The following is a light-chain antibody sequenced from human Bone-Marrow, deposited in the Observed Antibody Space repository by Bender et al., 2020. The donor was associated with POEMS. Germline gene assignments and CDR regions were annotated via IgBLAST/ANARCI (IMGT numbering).Light chain of an antibody. CDR3: STWDDRLNAWL. V-gene: IGLV2-8*01. CDR2: ADD. Sequence: QSALTQPPSASGSPGQSLTISCTGTSSDIGAYYYVSWYQQLPGTAPRLVIYADDRRPSGVPNRFSASKSGSSASLAISGLQSEDAADYYCSTWDDRLNAWLFGGGTKLTVL. CDR1: SSDIGAYYY. J-gene: IGLJ3*02.